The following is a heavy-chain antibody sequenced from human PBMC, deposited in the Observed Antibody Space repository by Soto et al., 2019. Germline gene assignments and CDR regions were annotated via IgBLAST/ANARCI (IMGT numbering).Heavy chain of an antibody. CDR2: IDPSDSYT. Sequence: GESLKISCKGSGYSFTSYWISWVRQMPGKGLEWMGRIDPSDSYTNYSPSFQGHVTISADKSISTAYLQWSSLKASDTAMYYCASSLSAHYYYGMDVWGQGTTVTVSS. V-gene: IGHV5-10-1*01. J-gene: IGHJ6*02. CDR3: ASSLSAHYYYGMDV. CDR1: GYSFTSYW. D-gene: IGHD3-16*02.